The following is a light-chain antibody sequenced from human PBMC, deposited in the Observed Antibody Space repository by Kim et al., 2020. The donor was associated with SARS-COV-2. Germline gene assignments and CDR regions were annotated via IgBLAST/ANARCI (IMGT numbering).Light chain of an antibody. Sequence: EIVMTQSPATLSVSPGERATLSCRASQSVSSNVAWYKHKPGQAPRLLMYGASTRATGIPARFSGSGSGTEFTLTISSLQSEDFAVYYCQQYNNWPPRTFGQGTKVDIK. CDR3: QQYNNWPPRT. CDR2: GAS. CDR1: QSVSSN. J-gene: IGKJ1*01. V-gene: IGKV3-15*01.